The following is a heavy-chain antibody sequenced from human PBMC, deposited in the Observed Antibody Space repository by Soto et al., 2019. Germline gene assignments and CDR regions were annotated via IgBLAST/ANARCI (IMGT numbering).Heavy chain of an antibody. CDR1: GFTFSSYG. V-gene: IGHV3-33*01. CDR3: ARGRYGMDV. Sequence: QVQLVESGGGVVQPGRSLRLSCAASGFTFSSYGMHWVRQAPGKGLEWVAVIWSDGSSKYYADSVKGRFTISRDNSKNRLYLQMNSLRIEDMAVYNCARGRYGMDVWGRGTTVTVSS. CDR2: IWSDGSSK. J-gene: IGHJ6*02.